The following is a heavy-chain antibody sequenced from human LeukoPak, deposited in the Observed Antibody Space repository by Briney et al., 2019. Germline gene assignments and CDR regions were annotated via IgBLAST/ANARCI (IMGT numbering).Heavy chain of an antibody. CDR2: IRYDGSNK. CDR3: AKGPVRGVIMDY. Sequence: GGSLRLSCAASGFTFSSYGMHWVRQAPGKGLEWVAFIRYDGSNKYYADSVKGRFTISRDNSKNTLHLQMNSLRAEDTAVYYCAKGPVRGVIMDYWGQGTLVTVSS. J-gene: IGHJ4*02. V-gene: IGHV3-30*02. D-gene: IGHD3-10*01. CDR1: GFTFSSYG.